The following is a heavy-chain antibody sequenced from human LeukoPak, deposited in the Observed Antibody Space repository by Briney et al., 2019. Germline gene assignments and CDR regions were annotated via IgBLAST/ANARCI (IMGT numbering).Heavy chain of an antibody. V-gene: IGHV3-74*01. CDR1: RFTFNTYW. J-gene: IGHJ4*02. Sequence: GGSLRLSCAASRFTFNTYWMHWVRQAPGKGLVWVSRIDSDGYSTAYADSVKGRFTISRDNAKNTLYLQMNSLRAEDTAVYYCAHGSMYQLDYWGQGTLVTVSS. D-gene: IGHD2-2*01. CDR3: AHGSMYQLDY. CDR2: IDSDGYST.